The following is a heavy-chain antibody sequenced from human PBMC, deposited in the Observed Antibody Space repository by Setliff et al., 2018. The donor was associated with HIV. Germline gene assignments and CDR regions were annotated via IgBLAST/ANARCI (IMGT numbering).Heavy chain of an antibody. D-gene: IGHD6-19*01. CDR3: ARGGYSSGWSDMDV. CDR2: IDHRGRP. J-gene: IGHJ6*03. CDR1: GGSFSDYY. V-gene: IGHV4-34*01. Sequence: SETLSLTCGIYGGSFSDYYWSWIRQPPGKGLEWIGEIDHRGRPKYNPSLNSRVTMSVDKSRNQFSLKVSSVTAADTAVYYCARGGYSSGWSDMDVWGKGTTVTVSS.